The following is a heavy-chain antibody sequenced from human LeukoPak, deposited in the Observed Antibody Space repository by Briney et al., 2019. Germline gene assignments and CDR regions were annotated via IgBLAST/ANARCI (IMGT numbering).Heavy chain of an antibody. V-gene: IGHV1-18*01. J-gene: IGHJ4*02. CDR1: GYTFTSYG. CDR3: ARGTYYYDSSGQLPHDY. CDR2: ISAYNGNT. Sequence: GASVKVPCKASGYTFTSYGISWVRQAPGQGLEWMGWISAYNGNTNYAQKLQGRVTMTTDTSTSTAYMELRSLRSDDTAVYYCARGTYYYDSSGQLPHDYWGQGTLITVSS. D-gene: IGHD3-22*01.